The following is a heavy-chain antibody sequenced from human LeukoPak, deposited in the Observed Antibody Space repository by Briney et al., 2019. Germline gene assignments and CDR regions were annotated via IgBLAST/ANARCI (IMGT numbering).Heavy chain of an antibody. CDR1: GYTFTSYA. V-gene: IGHV1-3*01. J-gene: IGHJ3*02. D-gene: IGHD3-10*01. Sequence: ASVKVSCKASGYTFTSYAMHWVRQAPGQGLEWMGWINAGTGNTKYSQKLQGRVTITRDTSASTAYMELSSLRSKDTAVYYCARGAQVLLWLGERTGDVFDIWGQGTMVTVSS. CDR2: INAGTGNT. CDR3: ARGAQVLLWLGERTGDVFDI.